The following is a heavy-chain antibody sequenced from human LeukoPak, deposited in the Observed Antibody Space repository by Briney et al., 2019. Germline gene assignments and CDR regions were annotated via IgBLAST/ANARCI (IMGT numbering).Heavy chain of an antibody. CDR2: FDPEDGET. Sequence: ASVKVSCKVSGYTLTELSMHWVRQAPGKGLEWMGGFDPEDGETIYAQKFQGRVTMTEDTSTDTAYMELSSLRSEDTAVYYCATVEYRDGDRTFDYWGQGTLVTVSS. CDR3: ATVEYRDGDRTFDY. CDR1: GYTLTELS. V-gene: IGHV1-24*01. D-gene: IGHD4-17*01. J-gene: IGHJ4*02.